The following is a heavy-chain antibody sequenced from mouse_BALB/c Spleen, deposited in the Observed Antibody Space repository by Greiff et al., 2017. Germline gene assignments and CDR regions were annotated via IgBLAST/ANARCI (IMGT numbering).Heavy chain of an antibody. CDR2: ISNGGGST. Sequence: DVMLVESGGGLVQPGGSLKLSCAASGFTFSSYTMSWVRQTPEKRLEWVAYISNGGGSTYYPDTVKGRFTISRDNAKNTLYLQMSSLKSEDTAMYYCARVGMVTTAMDYWGQGTSVTVSS. D-gene: IGHD2-1*01. J-gene: IGHJ4*01. V-gene: IGHV5-12-2*01. CDR3: ARVGMVTTAMDY. CDR1: GFTFSSYT.